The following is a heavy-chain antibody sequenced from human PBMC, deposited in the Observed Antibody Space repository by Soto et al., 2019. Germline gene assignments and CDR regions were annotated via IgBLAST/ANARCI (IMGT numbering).Heavy chain of an antibody. V-gene: IGHV3-23*01. J-gene: IGHJ1*01. Sequence: GGSLRLSCAASGFTFSSYAMSWVRPAPGKGLEWVSAISGSGGSTYYADSVKGRFTISRDNSKNTLYLQMNSLRAEDTAVYYCAKGGYSSGWYPTRAEYFQHWGQGTLVTVSS. CDR3: AKGGYSSGWYPTRAEYFQH. D-gene: IGHD6-19*01. CDR2: ISGSGGST. CDR1: GFTFSSYA.